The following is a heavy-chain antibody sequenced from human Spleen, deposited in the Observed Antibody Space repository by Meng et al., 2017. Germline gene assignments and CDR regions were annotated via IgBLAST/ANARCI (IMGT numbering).Heavy chain of an antibody. D-gene: IGHD6-13*01. CDR1: GFTFSDYY. V-gene: IGHV3-11*01. CDR3: ASPWGIAAAGIGWFDP. J-gene: IGHJ5*02. CDR2: ISSSGSTI. Sequence: GESLKISCAASGFTFSDYYMSWIRQAPGKGLEWVSYISSSGSTIYYADSVKGRFTISRDNAKNSLYLQMNSLRAEDTAVYYCASPWGIAAAGIGWFDPWGQGTLVTVS.